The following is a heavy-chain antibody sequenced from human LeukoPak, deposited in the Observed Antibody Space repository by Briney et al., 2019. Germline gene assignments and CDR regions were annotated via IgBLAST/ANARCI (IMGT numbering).Heavy chain of an antibody. CDR1: GFTFSNAW. D-gene: IGHD3-22*01. CDR2: IKSKTDGGTT. Sequence: GGSLRLSCAASGFTFSNAWMSWVRQAPGKGLEWVGRIKSKTDGGTTDYAAPVKGRFTISRDDSKNTLYLQMNSLKTEDTAVYYCTTVDYYDSSGPNWFDPWGQGTLVTVSS. J-gene: IGHJ5*02. CDR3: TTVDYYDSSGPNWFDP. V-gene: IGHV3-15*01.